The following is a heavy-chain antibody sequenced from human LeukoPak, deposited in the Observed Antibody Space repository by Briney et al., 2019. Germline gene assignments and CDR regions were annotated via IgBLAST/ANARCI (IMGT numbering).Heavy chain of an antibody. D-gene: IGHD2-2*01. J-gene: IGHJ4*02. V-gene: IGHV4-59*01. Sequence: SESLSLTCAVSGGSMRNYYWSWIRQPPGKGLEWIGYTYDSGSSSYNPSLRSRVSISIATSKTQFSLNLSSVTAADTAVYYCARGWASSWYYFDFWGQGTLVTVSS. CDR3: ARGWASSWYYFDF. CDR1: GGSMRNYY. CDR2: TYDSGSS.